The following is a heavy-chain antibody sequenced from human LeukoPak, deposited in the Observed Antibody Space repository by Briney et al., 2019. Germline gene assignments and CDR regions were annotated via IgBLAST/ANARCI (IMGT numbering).Heavy chain of an antibody. J-gene: IGHJ4*02. V-gene: IGHV4-34*01. Sequence: SETLSLTCALYGESFSGYYWSWIRQPPGKGLEWIGEINHSGSTNYNPSLKSRVTISVDTSKNQFSLKLSSVTAADTAVYYCAILYGDYEYYFDYWGQGTLVTVSS. CDR2: INHSGST. CDR3: AILYGDYEYYFDY. D-gene: IGHD4-17*01. CDR1: GESFSGYY.